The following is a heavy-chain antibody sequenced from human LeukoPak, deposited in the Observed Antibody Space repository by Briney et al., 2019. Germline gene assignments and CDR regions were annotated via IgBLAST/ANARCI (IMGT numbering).Heavy chain of an antibody. Sequence: GGSLRLSCAASGFSSGSAMHWVRQASGKGLEWVGRIRSKANSYATAYAASVKGRFTISRDDSKNTAYLQMNSLKTEDTAVYYCTRRITMVRGAPPYDYYGMDVWGKGTTVTVSS. CDR3: TRRITMVRGAPPYDYYGMDV. CDR1: GFSSGSA. D-gene: IGHD3-10*01. CDR2: IRSKANSYAT. V-gene: IGHV3-73*01. J-gene: IGHJ6*04.